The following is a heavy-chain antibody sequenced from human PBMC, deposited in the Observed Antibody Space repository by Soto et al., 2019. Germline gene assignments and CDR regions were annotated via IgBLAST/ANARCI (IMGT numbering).Heavy chain of an antibody. CDR1: GDSITGSY. CDR3: VRDMPYGAGSLAGCDY. CDR2: IYHSGTT. Sequence: QVQLRESGPGLVKPSETLSLTCTVSGDSITGSYWSWIRQPPGKTLEWIGYIYHSGTTTYNPSLKSRVSISVDTSKNQFSLRLTSVIAADTAVYYCVRDMPYGAGSLAGCDYWGQGILVTVSS. D-gene: IGHD1-26*01. V-gene: IGHV4-59*01. J-gene: IGHJ4*02.